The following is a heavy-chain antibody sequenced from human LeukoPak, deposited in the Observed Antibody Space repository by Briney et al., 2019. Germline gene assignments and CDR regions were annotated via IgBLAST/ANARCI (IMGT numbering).Heavy chain of an antibody. V-gene: IGHV4-34*01. Sequence: ETLSLTCAVYGGSFSGYYWSWIRQPPGKGLEWIGEINHSGSTNYSPSLKSRVTISVDTSKNQFSLKLSSVTAADTAVYYCARGYSSGWYFLGSSVWDYWGQGTLVTVSS. D-gene: IGHD6-19*01. CDR2: INHSGST. CDR3: ARGYSSGWYFLGSSVWDY. J-gene: IGHJ4*02. CDR1: GGSFSGYY.